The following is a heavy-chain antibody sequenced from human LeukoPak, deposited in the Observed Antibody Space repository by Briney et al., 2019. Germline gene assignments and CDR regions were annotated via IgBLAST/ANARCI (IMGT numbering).Heavy chain of an antibody. CDR1: GGSMNKYY. D-gene: IGHD3-10*01. J-gene: IGHJ4*02. CDR3: ARGSYYYGSGSYLYYFDY. CDR2: IYYSGST. V-gene: IGHV4-59*01. Sequence: SETLSLTCTVSGGSMNKYYWNWIRQPPGKGLEWIGYIYYSGSTNYNPSLKSRVTISVDTSKNQFSLKLSSVTAADTAVYYCARGSYYYGSGSYLYYFDYWGQGTLVTVSS.